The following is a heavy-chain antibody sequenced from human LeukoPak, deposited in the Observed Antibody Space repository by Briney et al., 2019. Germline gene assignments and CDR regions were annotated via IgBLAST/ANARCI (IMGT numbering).Heavy chain of an antibody. V-gene: IGHV3-48*01. CDR3: ATRYCSIAACRASSYKCMDD. CDR1: GFTFSSYS. CDR2: ISTSSNTI. D-gene: IGHD2-2*01. Sequence: GGSLRLSCAASGFTFSSYSMKWVRQAPGKGLEWVSYISTSSNTIYYADSVKGRFVISRDNAKNSLYLQMNSLRAEDTAVYYCATRYCSIAACRASSYKCMDDWGKGTTVIVSS. J-gene: IGHJ6*04.